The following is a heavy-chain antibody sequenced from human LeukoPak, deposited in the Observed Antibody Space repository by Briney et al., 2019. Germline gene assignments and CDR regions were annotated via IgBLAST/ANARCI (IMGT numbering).Heavy chain of an antibody. V-gene: IGHV4-59*11. CDR2: IYNSGTT. D-gene: IGHD6-19*01. CDR1: GGSISSHF. Sequence: PSETLSLTCTVSGGSISSHFWSWIRQPPGKGLEWIGNIYNSGTTNYNPSLESRVTISVDTSKNQLSLQLTSVTAADTAVYYCTKATQCLAFDYWGRGTLVTVSS. CDR3: TKATQCLAFDY. J-gene: IGHJ4*02.